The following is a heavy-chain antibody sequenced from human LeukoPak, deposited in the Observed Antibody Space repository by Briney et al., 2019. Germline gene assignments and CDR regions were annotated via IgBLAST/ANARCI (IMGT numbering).Heavy chain of an antibody. J-gene: IGHJ4*02. D-gene: IGHD3-22*01. V-gene: IGHV3-30-3*01. CDR3: ARDTMMGNFDY. CDR2: ISYDGSNK. Sequence: GRSLRLFCAASGFTFSRHTMHWVRQAPGKGLEWVAVISYDGSNKYADSVKGRFIISRDNSKNTLYLQMNSLRAEDTAVYYCARDTMMGNFDYWGQGTLVTVSS. CDR1: GFTFSRHT.